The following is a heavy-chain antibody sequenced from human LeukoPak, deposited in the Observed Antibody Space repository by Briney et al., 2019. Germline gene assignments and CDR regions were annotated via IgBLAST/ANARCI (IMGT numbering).Heavy chain of an antibody. CDR2: IYYSGST. J-gene: IGHJ4*02. CDR1: GGSISSYY. CDR3: ARGSSGWYFDY. V-gene: IGHV4-59*01. D-gene: IGHD6-19*01. Sequence: SEALSLTCTVSGGSISSYYWSWIRQPPGKGLEWIGYIYYSGSTNYNPSLKSRVTISVDTSKNQFSLKLSSVTAADTAVYYCARGSSGWYFDYWGQGTLVTVSS.